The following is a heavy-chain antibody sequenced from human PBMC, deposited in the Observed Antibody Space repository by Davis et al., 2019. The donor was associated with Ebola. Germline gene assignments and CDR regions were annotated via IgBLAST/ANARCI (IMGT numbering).Heavy chain of an antibody. CDR1: GFTFSSYW. V-gene: IGHV3-7*01. J-gene: IGHJ6*04. CDR2: IKQDGSEK. CDR3: ARDHYYDSSGLVYYYYGMDV. Sequence: GGSLRLSCAASGFTFSSYWMSWVRQAPGKGLEWVANIKQDGSEKYYVDSVKGRFTISRDNAKNSLYLQMNSLRAEDTAVYYCARDHYYDSSGLVYYYYGMDVWGKGTTVTVSS. D-gene: IGHD3-22*01.